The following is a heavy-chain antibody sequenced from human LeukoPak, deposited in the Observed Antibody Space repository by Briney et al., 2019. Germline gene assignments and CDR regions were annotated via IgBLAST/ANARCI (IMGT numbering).Heavy chain of an antibody. J-gene: IGHJ4*02. Sequence: PGGSLRLSCAASGFIFSDSAMHWVRQASGKGLEWIGRIRTNRNNYATAYAASVRGRFTISRDDSKNTAFLEMSSLKTEDTAVYYCTGRDDYGDYWGEGSVVTVSS. CDR3: TGRDDYGDY. V-gene: IGHV3-73*01. CDR2: IRTNRNNYAT. CDR1: GFIFSDSA.